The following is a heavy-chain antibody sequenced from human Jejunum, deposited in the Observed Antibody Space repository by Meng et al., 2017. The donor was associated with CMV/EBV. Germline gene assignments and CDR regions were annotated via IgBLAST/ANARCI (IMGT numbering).Heavy chain of an antibody. J-gene: IGHJ4*02. Sequence: FTFSSYAMSWVRQDPRKGLEWVSVITGNGDTTDYADSVKGRFSISRDSSKSTLSLQMNNLRGEDTAVYYCAKGACSSSTCPPYTLFDYWGQGALVTVSS. D-gene: IGHD2-2*01. V-gene: IGHV3-23*01. CDR3: AKGACSSSTCPPYTLFDY. CDR1: FTFSSYA. CDR2: ITGNGDTT.